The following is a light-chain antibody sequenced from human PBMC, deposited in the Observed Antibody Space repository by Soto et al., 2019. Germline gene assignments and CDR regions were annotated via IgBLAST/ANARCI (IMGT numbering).Light chain of an antibody. V-gene: IGKV1-5*03. CDR3: QQYNAYSPWT. J-gene: IGKJ1*01. Sequence: IQMTQSPSTLSASVGDRVTITCRASQSIMSWLAWYQQKPGKAPKLLIYKASDLDVGVPSRFAGSGSGTEFTLTISSLQPDDVATYYCQQYNAYSPWTFGQGTKGDIK. CDR2: KAS. CDR1: QSIMSW.